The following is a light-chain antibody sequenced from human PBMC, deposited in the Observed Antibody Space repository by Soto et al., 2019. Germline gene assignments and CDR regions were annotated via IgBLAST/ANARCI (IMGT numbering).Light chain of an antibody. CDR1: QDIGTY. Sequence: DIQMTQSPPSLSASVGDRVTITCQASQDIGTYLNWYQHKPGKAPNLVIYDASNLETGVPSRFSGGGSGTDFTFTSSSLRPEDIATYYCQHSNQLPIFGPGTKVDF. V-gene: IGKV1-33*01. J-gene: IGKJ3*01. CDR3: QHSNQLPI. CDR2: DAS.